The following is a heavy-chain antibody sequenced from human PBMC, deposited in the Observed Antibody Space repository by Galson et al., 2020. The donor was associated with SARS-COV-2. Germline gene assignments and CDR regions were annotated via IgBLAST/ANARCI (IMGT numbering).Heavy chain of an antibody. CDR2: IIPMFGTA. D-gene: IGHD4-17*01. V-gene: IGHV1-69*06. J-gene: IGHJ4*02. Sequence: ASVTVSCKASGGTFSSYGISRVRQAPGQGLEWMGRIIPMFGTANYAQKFQGRVTIIADKSTSTAYMELSSLSSEDTALYYCARDFGDYANYWGQGTLVTVSS. CDR1: GGTFSSYG. CDR3: ARDFGDYANY.